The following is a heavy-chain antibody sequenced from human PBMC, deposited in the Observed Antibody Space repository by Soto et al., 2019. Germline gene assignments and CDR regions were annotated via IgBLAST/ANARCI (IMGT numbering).Heavy chain of an antibody. J-gene: IGHJ4*02. CDR1: GGTFSSYA. Sequence: ASVKVSRKAFGGTFSSYATSWVRQAPGQGLQWMGMINPNGGTTSYAQKFQGRVTMTRDTSTSTVHMELGSLRSEDTAVYSCARGPIRITVLRFLEWLLDRHYFDYWGQGALVTVSS. CDR3: ARGPIRITVLRFLEWLLDRHYFDY. CDR2: INPNGGTT. V-gene: IGHV1-46*01. D-gene: IGHD3-3*01.